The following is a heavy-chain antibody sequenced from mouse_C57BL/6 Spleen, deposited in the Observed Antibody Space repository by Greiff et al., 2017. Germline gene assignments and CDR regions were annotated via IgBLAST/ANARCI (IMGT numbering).Heavy chain of an antibody. V-gene: IGHV2-6*01. CDR2: IWGVGST. D-gene: IGHD2-5*01. Sequence: QVHVKQSGPGLVAPSQSLSITCTVSGFSLTSYGVDWVRQSPGKGLEWLGVIWGVGSTKYNSALKSRLSISKDNSKSQVFLKMNSLQTDDTAMYYCASGSNGWFAYWGQGTLVTVSA. CDR1: GFSLTSYG. CDR3: ASGSNGWFAY. J-gene: IGHJ3*01.